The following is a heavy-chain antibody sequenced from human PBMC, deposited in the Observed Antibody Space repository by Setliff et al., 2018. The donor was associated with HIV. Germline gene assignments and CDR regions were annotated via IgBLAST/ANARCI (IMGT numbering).Heavy chain of an antibody. J-gene: IGHJ4*02. CDR2: IYYSGST. CDR3: ARGGDDYFDPSGSPH. D-gene: IGHD3-22*01. Sequence: SETLSLTCTVSGGSISSYYWSWIRQPPGKGLEWIGYIYYSGSTNYNPSLKSRVTISVDTSKNQFSLKLSSVTAADTAVYYCARGGDDYFDPSGSPHWGQGTLVTVSS. V-gene: IGHV4-59*01. CDR1: GGSISSYY.